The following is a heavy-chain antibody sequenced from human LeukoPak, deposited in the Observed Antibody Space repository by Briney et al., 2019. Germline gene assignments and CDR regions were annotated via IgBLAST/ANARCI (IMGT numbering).Heavy chain of an antibody. Sequence: SETLSLTCTVSGGSISSYYWSWIRQPPGKGLEWIGYIYYSGSTNYNPSLKSRVTISVDPSKNQFSLKLSSVTAADTAVYYCARDSCSGGSCYFDYWGQGTLVTVSS. CDR1: GGSISSYY. V-gene: IGHV4-59*01. CDR2: IYYSGST. J-gene: IGHJ4*02. D-gene: IGHD2-15*01. CDR3: ARDSCSGGSCYFDY.